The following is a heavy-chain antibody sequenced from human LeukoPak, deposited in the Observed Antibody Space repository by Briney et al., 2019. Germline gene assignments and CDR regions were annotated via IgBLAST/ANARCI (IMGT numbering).Heavy chain of an antibody. CDR1: GFTFNNAW. CDR2: FNRRSDGETT. D-gene: IGHD5-18*01. J-gene: IGHJ4*02. CDR3: TTEGFTYGYHSLDS. V-gene: IGHV3-15*01. Sequence: GGSLRLSCAASGFTFNNAWMSWVRQAPGKGLEWVGRFNRRSDGETTDYAAPVKGRFTISTDDSKNALYLQMSSLKSEDTAVYYCTTEGFTYGYHSLDSWGQGTPVTVSS.